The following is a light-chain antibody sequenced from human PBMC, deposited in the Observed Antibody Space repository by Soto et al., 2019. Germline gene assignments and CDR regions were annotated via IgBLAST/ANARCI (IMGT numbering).Light chain of an antibody. CDR1: QSVSSSY. J-gene: IGKJ1*01. CDR3: PQYGSSPWT. CDR2: GAS. V-gene: IGKV3-20*01. Sequence: VLTQSPGTLSLSPGERATLSCRASQSVSSSYLAWYQQKPGQAPRLLIYGASSRATGIPDRFSGSGSGTDFTLTISRLEPEDFAVYYCPQYGSSPWTFGQGTKVEIK.